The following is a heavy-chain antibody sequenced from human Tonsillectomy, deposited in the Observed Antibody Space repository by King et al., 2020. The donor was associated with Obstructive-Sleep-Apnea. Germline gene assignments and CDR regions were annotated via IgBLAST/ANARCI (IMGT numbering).Heavy chain of an antibody. J-gene: IGHJ3*02. CDR2: IYYSGST. V-gene: IGHV4-59*01. Sequence: VQLQESGPGLVKPSETLSLTCTVSGGSISSYYWSWIRQPPGKGLEWIGYIYYSGSTNYNPSLKSRVTISVDTSKNQFSLKLSSVTAADTAVYYCARDSGEQLVPDAFDIWGQGTMVTVSS. CDR1: GGSISSYY. CDR3: ARDSGEQLVPDAFDI. D-gene: IGHD6-6*01.